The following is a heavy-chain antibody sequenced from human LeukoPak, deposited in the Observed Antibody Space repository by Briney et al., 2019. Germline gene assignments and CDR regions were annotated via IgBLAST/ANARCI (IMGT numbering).Heavy chain of an antibody. CDR3: ARGLVTCVGVPAPRYGMDV. J-gene: IGHJ6*02. Sequence: ASVKVSCKASGYTFTSYGISWVRQAPGQGLEWMGWISAYNGNTNYAQKLQGRVTMTTDTSTSTAYMEPRSLRSDDTAVYYCARGLVTCVGVPAPRYGMDVWGQGTTVTVSS. V-gene: IGHV1-18*01. CDR2: ISAYNGNT. D-gene: IGHD1-26*01. CDR1: GYTFTSYG.